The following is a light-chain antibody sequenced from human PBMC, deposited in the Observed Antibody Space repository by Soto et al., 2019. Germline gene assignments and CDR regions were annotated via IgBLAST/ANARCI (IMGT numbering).Light chain of an antibody. Sequence: QSVLTQPASVFGSPVQSITISCTGTSSDVGGYNFVSWYQQHPGKAPKLMIYEVSNRPSGVSNRFSGSKSGNTASLTISGLQPEDEADYYCSSYTTSSTVVFGTGTQVTVL. CDR2: EVS. V-gene: IGLV2-14*03. CDR3: SSYTTSSTVV. J-gene: IGLJ1*01. CDR1: SSDVGGYNF.